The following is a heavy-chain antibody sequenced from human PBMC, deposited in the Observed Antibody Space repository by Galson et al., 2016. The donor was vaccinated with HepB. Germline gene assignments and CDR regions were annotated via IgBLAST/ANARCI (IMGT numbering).Heavy chain of an antibody. CDR2: ISGSGGTT. Sequence: SLRLSCAVSGFSFSNYAMSWVRQAPGKGLEWVSAISGSGGTTYYADSVKGRFTISRDSSKNTLSLQMNGLRAEDTAAYYCAKVRDVRRARIIGIDYWGQGTLVTVSS. J-gene: IGHJ4*02. V-gene: IGHV3-23*01. CDR3: AKVRDVRRARIIGIDY. CDR1: GFSFSNYA. D-gene: IGHD3-10*01.